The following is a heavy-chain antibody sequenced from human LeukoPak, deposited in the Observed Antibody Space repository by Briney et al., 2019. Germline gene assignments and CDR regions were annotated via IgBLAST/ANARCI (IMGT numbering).Heavy chain of an antibody. D-gene: IGHD2-2*01. CDR1: GGSFSGYY. CDR2: INHSGST. J-gene: IGHJ6*02. V-gene: IGHV4-34*01. Sequence: SETLSLTCAVYGGSFSGYYWSWIRQPPGKGLEWIGEINHSGSTNYNPSLKCRVTISVDTSKNQFSLKLSSVTAADTAVYYCARDRGRVRGYYYAMDVWGQGTTVTVSS. CDR3: ARDRGRVRGYYYAMDV.